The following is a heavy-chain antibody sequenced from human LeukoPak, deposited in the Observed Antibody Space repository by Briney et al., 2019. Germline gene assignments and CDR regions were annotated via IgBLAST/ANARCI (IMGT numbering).Heavy chain of an antibody. Sequence: ASVKVSCKASGFTFTSSGFSWVRQAPGQGLEWMGWISAYNGNTNYAQKLQGRVTMTTDTSTSTAYMELRRLTSDDTAVYYCARADYYDSSGYYHTDHWGQGTLVTVSS. CDR2: ISAYNGNT. CDR3: ARADYYDSSGYYHTDH. V-gene: IGHV1-18*01. D-gene: IGHD3-22*01. J-gene: IGHJ4*02. CDR1: GFTFTSSG.